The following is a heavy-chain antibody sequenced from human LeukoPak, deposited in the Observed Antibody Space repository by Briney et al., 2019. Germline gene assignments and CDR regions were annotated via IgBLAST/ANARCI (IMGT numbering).Heavy chain of an antibody. V-gene: IGHV4-39*01. CDR3: ARVYGSGSYYNGYYYYYMVV. Sequence: PSEILSLTCTVSGGSISSSSYYWGWIRQPPGKGLEWIGSIYYSGSTYYNPSLKSRVTISVDTSKNQFSLKLSSVTAADTAVYYCARVYGSGSYYNGYYYYYMVVWGKGTTVTISS. CDR1: GGSISSSSYY. CDR2: IYYSGST. J-gene: IGHJ6*03. D-gene: IGHD3-10*01.